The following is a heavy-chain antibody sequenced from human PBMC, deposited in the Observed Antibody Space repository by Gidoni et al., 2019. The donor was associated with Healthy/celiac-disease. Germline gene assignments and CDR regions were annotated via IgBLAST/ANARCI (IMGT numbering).Heavy chain of an antibody. CDR3: ARDAIFGALDY. J-gene: IGHJ4*02. V-gene: IGHV4-59*01. D-gene: IGHD3-3*01. Sequence: QVQLQESGPGLVKPSETLSLTCTVSGGSISSYYWSWIRHPPGKGLEWIGYIYYSGSTNYNPSLKSRVTISVDTSKNQFSLKLSSVTAADTAVYYCARDAIFGALDYWGQGTLVTVSS. CDR2: IYYSGST. CDR1: GGSISSYY.